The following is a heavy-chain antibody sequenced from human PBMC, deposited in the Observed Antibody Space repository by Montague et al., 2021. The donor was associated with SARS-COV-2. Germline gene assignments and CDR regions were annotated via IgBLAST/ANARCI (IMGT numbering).Heavy chain of an antibody. CDR3: ARTPYYYDSSGYYYGAFDI. CDR1: GFSLSTSGMC. Sequence: PALVKPTQTLTLTSTFSGFSLSTSGMCVSWICQPPGKALEWLARIDWDDDKYYSTSLKTRLTISKDTSKNQMVLTMTNMDPVDTATYYCARTPYYYDSSGYYYGAFDIWGQGTMVTVSS. V-gene: IGHV2-70*11. CDR2: IDWDDDK. D-gene: IGHD3-22*01. J-gene: IGHJ3*02.